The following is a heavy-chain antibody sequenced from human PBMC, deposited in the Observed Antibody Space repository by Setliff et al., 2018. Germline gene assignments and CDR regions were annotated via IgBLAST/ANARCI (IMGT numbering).Heavy chain of an antibody. J-gene: IGHJ4*02. V-gene: IGHV1-3*01. CDR2: INAGNGNT. D-gene: IGHD2-2*02. Sequence: GASVKVSCKASGYTFTRYGISWVRQAPGRRLEWMGWINAGNGNTKYSQKFQGRVTITRDTSASTAYMEMSSLRSEDTAVYYCARDREYCSRTSCYIDYWGQGALVTVSS. CDR3: ARDREYCSRTSCYIDY. CDR1: GYTFTRYG.